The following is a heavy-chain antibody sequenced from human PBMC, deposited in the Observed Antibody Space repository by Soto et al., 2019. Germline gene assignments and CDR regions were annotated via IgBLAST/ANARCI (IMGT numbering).Heavy chain of an antibody. CDR2: ISSSGSTI. Sequence: PGGSLRLSCAASGFTFSDYYMSWIRQAPGKGLEWVSYISSSGSTIYYADSVKGRFTISRDNAKNSLYLQMNSLRAEDTAVYYCAREDYRVVVPAALDDWGQGTLVTVSS. V-gene: IGHV3-11*01. CDR3: AREDYRVVVPAALDD. D-gene: IGHD2-2*01. CDR1: GFTFSDYY. J-gene: IGHJ4*02.